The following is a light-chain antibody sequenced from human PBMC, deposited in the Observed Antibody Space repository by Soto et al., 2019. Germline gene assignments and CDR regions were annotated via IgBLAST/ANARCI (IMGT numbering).Light chain of an antibody. Sequence: DIQMTQSPSTLSASVGDRVTLAFGASQSISSWLAWYQQKPGKAPKLLIYDASNLESGVPSRFSGGGSGTEFTLTISSLQPDDFATYYCQQYDTYPWTFGQGTKVDI. CDR2: DAS. CDR3: QQYDTYPWT. CDR1: QSISSW. J-gene: IGKJ1*01. V-gene: IGKV1-5*01.